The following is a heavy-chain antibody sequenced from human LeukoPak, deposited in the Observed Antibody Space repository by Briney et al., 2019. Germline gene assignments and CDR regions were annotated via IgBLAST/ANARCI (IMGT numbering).Heavy chain of an antibody. CDR2: IYYSGST. CDR3: ASHYYDSSGFDY. V-gene: IGHV4-30-4*07. J-gene: IGHJ4*02. Sequence: SQTLSLTCAVSGGSISSGGYSWSWIRQPPGKGLEWIGYIYYSGSTYYNPSLKSRVTISVDTSKNQFSLKLSSVTAADTAVYYCASHYYDSSGFDYWGQGTLVTVSS. D-gene: IGHD3-22*01. CDR1: GGSISSGGYS.